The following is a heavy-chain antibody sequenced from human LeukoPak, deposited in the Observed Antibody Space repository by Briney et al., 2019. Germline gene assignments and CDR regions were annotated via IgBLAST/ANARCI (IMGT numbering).Heavy chain of an antibody. D-gene: IGHD5-18*01. J-gene: IGHJ4*02. CDR1: GFTFSTYS. CDR2: ITSSSASI. CDR3: ASGRRDSNGFVDY. V-gene: IGHV3-21*01. Sequence: GGSLRLSCAASGFTFSTYSMNWVRQAPGKGLEWVSSITSSSASIYYADSVKGRFTISRDNAKNSLYLQMNSLRAEDTAVYYCASGRRDSNGFVDYWGQGILVTVSS.